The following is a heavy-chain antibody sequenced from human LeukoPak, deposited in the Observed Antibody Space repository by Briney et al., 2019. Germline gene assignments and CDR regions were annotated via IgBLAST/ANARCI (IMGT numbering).Heavy chain of an antibody. Sequence: ASVKVSRKASGYTFTGYYMHWVRQAPGHGLEWMGWINPTSGGTNYAQKFQGRVTMTTDTSISTAYMDLSSLRPDDTAVYYCARPVRYTWIYDAFDIWGQGTMVTVSS. CDR3: ARPVRYTWIYDAFDI. V-gene: IGHV1-2*02. CDR1: GYTFTGYY. J-gene: IGHJ3*02. CDR2: INPTSGGT. D-gene: IGHD1-7*01.